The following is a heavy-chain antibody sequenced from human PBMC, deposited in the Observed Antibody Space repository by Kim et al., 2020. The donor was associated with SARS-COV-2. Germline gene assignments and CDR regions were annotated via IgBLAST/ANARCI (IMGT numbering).Heavy chain of an antibody. CDR3: ARGGQWLVPHWFDP. Sequence: TPSPNSRVTISVDTSKNQFSLKLSSVTAADTAVYYCARGGQWLVPHWFDPWGQGTLVTVSS. D-gene: IGHD6-19*01. V-gene: IGHV4-34*01. J-gene: IGHJ5*02.